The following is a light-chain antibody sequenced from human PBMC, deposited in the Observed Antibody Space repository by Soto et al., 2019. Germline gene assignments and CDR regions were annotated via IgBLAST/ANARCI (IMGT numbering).Light chain of an antibody. Sequence: EIGLTQSPGTLSLSPGERATLSCRASQSVTSSYLAWYQQKPGQAPRLLIYGASSRATGIPDRFSGSGSGTDFTLAIGRVEPEDFGVYYCQRYGSSPLTFGGGTKVEIK. CDR3: QRYGSSPLT. V-gene: IGKV3-20*01. CDR1: QSVTSSY. J-gene: IGKJ4*01. CDR2: GAS.